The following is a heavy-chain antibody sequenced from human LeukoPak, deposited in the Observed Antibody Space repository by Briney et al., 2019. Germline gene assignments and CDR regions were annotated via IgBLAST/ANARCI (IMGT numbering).Heavy chain of an antibody. CDR1: GDSVSSSSAA. Sequence: SQTLSLTCAISGDSVSSSSAAWNWIRQSPSRGLEWLGRTYYRSKWYNDYAESVKSRITINPDTSKNQFSLQLNSVTPEDTAVYYCARDGQWLGQNYFDYWGQGTLVTVSS. J-gene: IGHJ4*02. V-gene: IGHV6-1*01. CDR2: TYYRSKWYN. D-gene: IGHD6-19*01. CDR3: ARDGQWLGQNYFDY.